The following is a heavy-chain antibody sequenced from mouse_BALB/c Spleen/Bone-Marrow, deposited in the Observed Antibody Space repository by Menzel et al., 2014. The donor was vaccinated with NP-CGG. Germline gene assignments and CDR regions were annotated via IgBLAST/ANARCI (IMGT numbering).Heavy chain of an antibody. J-gene: IGHJ4*01. CDR3: NGNYYAMDY. Sequence: VQLQQSGAELMRSGASVKLSCTASGFNIKDYYMHWVKQRPEQGLEWIGWIDPENGDTEYAPKFQGKATMTADTSSNTAYLQLSSLTSEDTAVYYCNGNYYAMDYWGQGTSVTVSS. V-gene: IGHV14-4*02. CDR2: IDPENGDT. D-gene: IGHD2-1*01. CDR1: GFNIKDYY.